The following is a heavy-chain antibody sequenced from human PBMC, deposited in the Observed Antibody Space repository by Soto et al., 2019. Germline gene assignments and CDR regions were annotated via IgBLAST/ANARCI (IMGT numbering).Heavy chain of an antibody. D-gene: IGHD3-22*01. J-gene: IGHJ4*02. V-gene: IGHV4-31*03. CDR2: IYYSGST. CDR3: AMGGDYYDSSGYPQGFDY. Sequence: QVQLQESGPGLVKPSQTLSLTCTVSGGSISSGGYYWSWIRQHPGKGLEWIGYIYYSGSTYYNPSLKSRVTISGDTSKNQFSLKLSSVTAADTAVYYCAMGGDYYDSSGYPQGFDYWGQGTLVTVSS. CDR1: GGSISSGGYY.